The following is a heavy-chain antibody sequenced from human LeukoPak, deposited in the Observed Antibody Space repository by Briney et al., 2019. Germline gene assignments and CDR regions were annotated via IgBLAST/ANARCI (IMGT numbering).Heavy chain of an antibody. CDR3: ARVVSAAGTSWYFDL. V-gene: IGHV1-46*01. J-gene: IGHJ2*01. D-gene: IGHD6-13*01. Sequence: ASVEVSCKASGYTFTSYYMHWVRQAPGQGLEWMGIINPSGGSTSYAQKFQGRVTMTRDTSTSTVYMELSSLRSEDTAVYYCARVVSAAGTSWYFDLWGRGTLVTVSS. CDR1: GYTFTSYY. CDR2: INPSGGST.